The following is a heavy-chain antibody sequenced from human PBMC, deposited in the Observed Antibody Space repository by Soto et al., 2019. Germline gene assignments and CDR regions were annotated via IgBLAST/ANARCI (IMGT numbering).Heavy chain of an antibody. Sequence: GGSLILSCAASGFTFTNYAMSWVRQAPGKGLEWVSSISDSGDSTYYPDSVKGRFTIFRDNSKNTVELQMHSLTVEDTAMYYCAYGPFHWGQGTLVTVSS. J-gene: IGHJ4*02. CDR1: GFTFTNYA. CDR2: ISDSGDST. CDR3: AYGPFH. D-gene: IGHD3-10*01. V-gene: IGHV3-23*01.